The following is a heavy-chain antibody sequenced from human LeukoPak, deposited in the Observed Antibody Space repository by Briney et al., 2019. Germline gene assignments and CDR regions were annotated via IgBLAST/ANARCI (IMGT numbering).Heavy chain of an antibody. J-gene: IGHJ4*02. V-gene: IGHV1-69*01. Sequence: SVKVSCKVSGGTFSTYEINWVRQAPGQGLEWMGGLTPTFGTANYAQKFQGRVKITADESTSTGCMELSSLTSEDTAVYYCARPEVATTYFDFWGQGTLVTVSS. CDR2: LTPTFGTA. CDR3: ARPEVATTYFDF. CDR1: GGTFSTYE. D-gene: IGHD5-12*01.